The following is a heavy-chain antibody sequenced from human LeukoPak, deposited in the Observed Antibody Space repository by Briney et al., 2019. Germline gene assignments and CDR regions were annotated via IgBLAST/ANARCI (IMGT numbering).Heavy chain of an antibody. V-gene: IGHV3-48*01. CDR1: GFTFSSYS. D-gene: IGHD3-16*01. CDR3: ARVWGTYYMDV. CDR2: ISSSSSTI. Sequence: GGSLRLSCAASGFTFSSYSMNWVRQAPGKGLEWVSYISSSSSTIYYADSVKGRFTISRDNAKNSLYLQMNSLRAEDTAVYYCARVWGTYYMDVWGKGTTVTVSS. J-gene: IGHJ6*03.